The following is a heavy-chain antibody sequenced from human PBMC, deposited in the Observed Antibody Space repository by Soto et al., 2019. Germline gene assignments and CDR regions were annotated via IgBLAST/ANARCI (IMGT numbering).Heavy chain of an antibody. CDR1: GYTFTGYY. CDR3: ARDRSQLVQLDP. CDR2: INPNSGGT. Sequence: ASVKVSCKASGYTFTGYYMHWVRQAPGQGLEWMGWINPNSGGTNYARKFQGRVTMTRDTSISTAYMELSRLRSDDTAVYYCARDRSQLVQLDPWGQGTLVTVSS. V-gene: IGHV1-2*02. J-gene: IGHJ5*02. D-gene: IGHD6-6*01.